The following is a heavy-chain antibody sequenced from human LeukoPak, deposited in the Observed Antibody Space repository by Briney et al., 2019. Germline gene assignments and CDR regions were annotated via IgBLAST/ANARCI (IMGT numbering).Heavy chain of an antibody. CDR3: ARVLGSYYDSSGYYWFDP. Sequence: SETLSLTCAVYGGSFSGYYWSWIRQPPGKGLEWIGYIYYSGSTNYNPSLKSRVTISVDTSKNQFSLKLSSVTAADTAVYYCARVLGSYYDSSGYYWFDPWGQGTLVTVSS. CDR2: IYYSGST. J-gene: IGHJ5*02. CDR1: GGSFSGYY. D-gene: IGHD3-22*01. V-gene: IGHV4-59*01.